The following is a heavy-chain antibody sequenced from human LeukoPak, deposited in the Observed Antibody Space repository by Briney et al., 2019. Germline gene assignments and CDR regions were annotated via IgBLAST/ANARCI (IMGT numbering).Heavy chain of an antibody. J-gene: IGHJ6*04. D-gene: IGHD6-13*01. CDR1: GGTFSSYT. CDR2: IIPIFGTA. CDR3: ARDSGSSWGLSGMDV. Sequence: SVKVSCKASGGTFSSYTISWVRQAPGQGLEWMGGIIPIFGTANYAQKFQGRVTITADKSTSTAFMELSSLRPEDTAVYYCARDSGSSWGLSGMDVWGKGTTVTVSS. V-gene: IGHV1-69*06.